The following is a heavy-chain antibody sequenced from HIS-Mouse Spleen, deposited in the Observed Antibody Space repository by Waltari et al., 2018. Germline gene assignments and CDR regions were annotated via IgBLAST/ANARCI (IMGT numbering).Heavy chain of an antibody. D-gene: IGHD4-17*01. CDR1: GGSFSGYY. Sequence: QVQLQQWGAGLLKPSETLSLTCAVYGGSFSGYYWSWIRQPPGKGLEWIGEINHSGSTNYNPSLKSRFTISVDTSKNQFSLKLSSVTAADTAVYYCAGDSYGDYYYYGMDVWGQGTTVTVSS. CDR2: INHSGST. CDR3: AGDSYGDYYYYGMDV. V-gene: IGHV4-34*01. J-gene: IGHJ6*02.